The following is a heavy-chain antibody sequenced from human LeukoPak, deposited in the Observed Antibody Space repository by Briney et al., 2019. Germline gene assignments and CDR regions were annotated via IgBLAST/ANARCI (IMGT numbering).Heavy chain of an antibody. V-gene: IGHV3-7*01. CDR3: ARDWELSRDY. J-gene: IGHJ4*02. D-gene: IGHD1-7*01. Sequence: GGSLRLSCAASGLRFNTLWMSWVRQAPGKGLEWVANINEGGIADYYADSVKGRFTISRDNAKNSLHLQMNSLRAEDTAVYYCARDWELSRDYWGQGTLVTVSS. CDR1: GLRFNTLW. CDR2: INEGGIAD.